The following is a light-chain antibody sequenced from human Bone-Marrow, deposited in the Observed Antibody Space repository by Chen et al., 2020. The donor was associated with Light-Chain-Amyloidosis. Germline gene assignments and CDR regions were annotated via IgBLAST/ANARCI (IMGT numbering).Light chain of an antibody. CDR3: SSYTITNPLV. Sequence: QSALTQPASVSGSPGQSITIPCTGTSSDVGGDNHVSWYQQHPDKAPKLMIYEVTNRPSWVPGRFSGSKSDNTASLTISGLQTEDEADYFCSSYTITNPLVFGSGTRVTVL. CDR1: SSDVGGDNH. V-gene: IGLV2-14*01. CDR2: EVT. J-gene: IGLJ1*01.